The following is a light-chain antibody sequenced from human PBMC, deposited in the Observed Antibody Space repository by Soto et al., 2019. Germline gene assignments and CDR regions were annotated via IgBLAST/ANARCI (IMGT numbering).Light chain of an antibody. CDR3: QQYGSSPRT. CDR2: GAS. V-gene: IGKV3-20*01. J-gene: IGKJ5*01. CDR1: QSVSSSY. Sequence: EIVLMQSPGTLSLSPGERATLSCRASQSVSSSYLAWYQQKPGQAPRLLIYGASNRATGIPDRFSGSGSGTDFTLTISRLEPEDFAVYYCQQYGSSPRTFGQGTRLEIK.